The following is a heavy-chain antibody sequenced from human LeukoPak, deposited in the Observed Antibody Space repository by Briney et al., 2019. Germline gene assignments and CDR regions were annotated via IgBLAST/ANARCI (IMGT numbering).Heavy chain of an antibody. CDR2: FDPEDGET. Sequence: ASVKVSCKVSGYTLTELSMHWVRQAPGKGLEWMGGFDPEDGETIYAQKFQGRVTMTEDTSTDTAYMELSSLRSEDTAVYYCARNQAGYDFWSFENYFDYWGQGTLVTVSS. V-gene: IGHV1-24*01. CDR1: GYTLTELS. D-gene: IGHD3-3*01. J-gene: IGHJ4*02. CDR3: ARNQAGYDFWSFENYFDY.